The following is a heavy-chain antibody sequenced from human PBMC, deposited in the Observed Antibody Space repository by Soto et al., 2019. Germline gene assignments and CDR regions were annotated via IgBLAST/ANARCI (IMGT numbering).Heavy chain of an antibody. CDR3: ARGSGVYHNFDY. J-gene: IGHJ4*02. Sequence: GSLRLSCAASGFTFSSYAMSWVRQAPGKGLEWVSAISGSGGSTYYADSVKGRFTISRDNSKNTLYLQMNSLRAEDTAVYYCARGSGVYHNFDYWGQGTLVTVSS. CDR2: ISGSGGST. V-gene: IGHV3-23*01. D-gene: IGHD2-8*01. CDR1: GFTFSSYA.